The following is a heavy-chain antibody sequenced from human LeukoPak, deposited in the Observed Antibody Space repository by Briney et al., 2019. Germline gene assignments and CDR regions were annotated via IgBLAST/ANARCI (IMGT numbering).Heavy chain of an antibody. CDR1: GFTFSSYG. V-gene: IGHV3-30*03. J-gene: IGHJ4*02. D-gene: IGHD3-22*01. CDR3: ARDYSSGRDC. Sequence: PGRSLRLSCAASGFTFSSYGMHWVRQAPGKGLEWVAVISYDGSNKYYADSVKGRFTISRDNSKNTLYLQVNSLRAEDTAVYYCARDYSSGRDCWGQGTLVTVSS. CDR2: ISYDGSNK.